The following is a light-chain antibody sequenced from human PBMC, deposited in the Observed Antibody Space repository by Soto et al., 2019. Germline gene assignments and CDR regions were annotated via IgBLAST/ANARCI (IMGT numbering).Light chain of an antibody. CDR2: GPS. CDR3: QQYNNWPHT. Sequence: TQSPPSMSASIGDRVTITCRASQSVNRNLAWYQQKPGQAPRLLIFGPSTRATGVPGRFSGSGSGTEFTLTISSLQSEDFAVYYCQQYNNWPHTFGHGTKVDI. V-gene: IGKV3-15*01. J-gene: IGKJ1*01. CDR1: QSVNRN.